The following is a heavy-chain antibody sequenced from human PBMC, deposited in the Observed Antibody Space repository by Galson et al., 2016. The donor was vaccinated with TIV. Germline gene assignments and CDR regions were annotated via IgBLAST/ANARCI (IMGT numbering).Heavy chain of an antibody. Sequence: SLRLSCAASGFTFSDFAMHWVRQAPGKGLEWASSISATGGSTYYAGSVKGRFTTSRDNSNDHLSLQMSSLRAEDTAVYYCAKTIGVSGVLINYFYYGMDVWGHGTTATVSS. CDR3: AKTIGVSGVLINYFYYGMDV. D-gene: IGHD3-3*02. CDR1: GFTFSDFA. V-gene: IGHV3-23*01. CDR2: ISATGGST. J-gene: IGHJ6*02.